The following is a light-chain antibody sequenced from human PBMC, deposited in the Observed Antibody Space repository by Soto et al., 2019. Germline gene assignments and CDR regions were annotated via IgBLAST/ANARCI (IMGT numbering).Light chain of an antibody. J-gene: IGLJ1*01. CDR3: SSHTSYSTRV. V-gene: IGLV2-14*01. CDR1: SSDVGGYNY. Sequence: QSVLTQPASVSGSPGQSIAISCTGTSSDVGGYNYVSWYQQHPGKAPKLMIHEVSNRPSGISDRFSGSKSGNTASLTISGLQADDYAYYYCSSHTSYSTRVFGTGPKFTVL. CDR2: EVS.